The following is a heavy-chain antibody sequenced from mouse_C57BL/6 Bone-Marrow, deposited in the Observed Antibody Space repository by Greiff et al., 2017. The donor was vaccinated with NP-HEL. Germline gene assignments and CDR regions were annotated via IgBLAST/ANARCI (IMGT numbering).Heavy chain of an antibody. CDR1: GYTFTSYG. D-gene: IGHD1-1*01. J-gene: IGHJ3*01. CDR3: ARDYYGSWFAY. Sequence: VQLQQSGAELARPGASVTLSCKASGYTFTSYGISWVKQRTGQGLEWIGEIYPRSGNTYYNEKFKGKATLTADKSYSTEYMELRSLTSDDSAVYFCARDYYGSWFAYWGQGTLVTVSA. CDR2: IYPRSGNT. V-gene: IGHV1-81*01.